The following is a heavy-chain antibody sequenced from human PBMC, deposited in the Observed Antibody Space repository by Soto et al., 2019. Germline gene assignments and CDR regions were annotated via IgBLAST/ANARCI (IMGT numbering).Heavy chain of an antibody. Sequence: GGSLRLSCAASGFTFSSYAMNWVRQAPGKGLEWVSGISGSGGSTYYADSVKGRFTISRDNSKSTLYLQMNSLRAEDTAVYYCARDPYYDSSGYLASNGMDVWGQGTTVTVSS. CDR2: ISGSGGST. J-gene: IGHJ6*02. V-gene: IGHV3-23*01. CDR1: GFTFSSYA. D-gene: IGHD3-22*01. CDR3: ARDPYYDSSGYLASNGMDV.